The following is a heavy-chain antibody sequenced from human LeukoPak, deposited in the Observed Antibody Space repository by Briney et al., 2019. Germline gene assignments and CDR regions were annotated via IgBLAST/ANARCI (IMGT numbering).Heavy chain of an antibody. J-gene: IGHJ4*02. CDR2: LYYTGST. CDR3: ARLIGTRAFDY. Sequence: SETLSLTCTVSGGSISSTSYFWGWIRQPPGKGLEWVATLYYTGSTYYNPFLKGRVTMSVDASKNQFSLEVSSVTAADTAVYYCARLIGTRAFDYWGQGSLVTVSS. D-gene: IGHD2-2*01. V-gene: IGHV4-39*01. CDR1: GGSISSTSYF.